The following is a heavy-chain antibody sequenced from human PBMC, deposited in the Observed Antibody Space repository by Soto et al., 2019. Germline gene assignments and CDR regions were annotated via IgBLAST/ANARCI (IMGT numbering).Heavy chain of an antibody. CDR3: ARFIGGAYGMDV. D-gene: IGHD2-15*01. J-gene: IGHJ6*02. CDR1: GYTLTSHA. Sequence: GASVKVSCKASGYTLTSHAMHWVRQAPGQRLEWMGWINAGNGNTKYSQKFQGRVTITRDASASTAYMELSSLKSEDTAVYYCARFIGGAYGMDVWGQGTTVTVSS. CDR2: INAGNGNT. V-gene: IGHV1-3*01.